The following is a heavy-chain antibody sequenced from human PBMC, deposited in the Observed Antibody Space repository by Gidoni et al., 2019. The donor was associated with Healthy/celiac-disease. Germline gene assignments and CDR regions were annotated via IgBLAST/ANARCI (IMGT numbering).Heavy chain of an antibody. Sequence: QFQLVPSGVEVKQPGDSATVSCKASGYTFTSYGISWVRQAPGQGREWMGWISAYNGNTNDEQKLQGRVTMTTDASTSTAYMELRSRRSDDTAVYYCAREGVVLSSSQSINDYWGQGTLVTVSS. CDR1: GYTFTSYG. CDR3: AREGVVLSSSQSINDY. D-gene: IGHD6-6*01. J-gene: IGHJ4*02. V-gene: IGHV1-18*01. CDR2: ISAYNGNT.